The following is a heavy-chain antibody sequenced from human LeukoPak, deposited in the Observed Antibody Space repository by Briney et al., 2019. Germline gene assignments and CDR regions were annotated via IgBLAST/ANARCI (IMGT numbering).Heavy chain of an antibody. D-gene: IGHD1-26*01. CDR2: VSAYNGNT. CDR1: GYTFTSCG. J-gene: IGHJ3*02. CDR3: ARVVSASGSYHDAFDI. Sequence: GASVKVSCKSSGYTFTSCGISWLRQAPGQGLEWMGWVSAYNGNTNNEQKLQGRVTMTIDTSTSTAYMELRSLRSDDTAVYYCARVVSASGSYHDAFDIWGQGTMVTVSS. V-gene: IGHV1-18*01.